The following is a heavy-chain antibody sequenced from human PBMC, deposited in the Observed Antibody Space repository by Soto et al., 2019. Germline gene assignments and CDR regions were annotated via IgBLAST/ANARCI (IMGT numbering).Heavy chain of an antibody. CDR1: GGSFSGYY. CDR2: INHSGST. CDR3: ARLTPYCSSTSCNLLNWFDP. D-gene: IGHD2-2*01. J-gene: IGHJ5*02. V-gene: IGHV4-34*01. Sequence: PSETLSLTCAVYGGSFSGYYWSWIRQPPGKGLEWIGEINHSGSTNYNPSLKSRVTISVDTSKNQFSLKLSSVTAADTAVYYCARLTPYCSSTSCNLLNWFDPWGQGTLVTVSS.